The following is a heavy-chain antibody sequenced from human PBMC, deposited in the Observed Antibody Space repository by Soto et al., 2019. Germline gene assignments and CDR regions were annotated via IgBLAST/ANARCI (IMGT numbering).Heavy chain of an antibody. CDR3: AKNPRRRGYCSSTSCPNWFDP. D-gene: IGHD2-2*01. J-gene: IGHJ5*02. Sequence: GGSLRLSCAASGFTFSSYAMSWVRRAPGKGLEWVSAISGSGGSTYYADSVKGRFTISRDNSKNTLYLQMNSLRAEDTAVYYCAKNPRRRGYCSSTSCPNWFDPWGQGTLVTVSS. V-gene: IGHV3-23*01. CDR1: GFTFSSYA. CDR2: ISGSGGST.